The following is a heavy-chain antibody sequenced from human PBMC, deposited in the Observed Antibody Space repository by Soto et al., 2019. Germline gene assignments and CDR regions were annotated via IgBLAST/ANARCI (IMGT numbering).Heavy chain of an antibody. Sequence: SVKVSCKASGGTFSSYAISWVRQAPGQGLEWMGGIIPNVRTANHAQKVQGRVTSTAVESTSTDLMELTSLRSEDTAVYYCARDVNPYFDDGRGYYCYFHHWG. CDR2: IIPNVRTA. D-gene: IGHD3-22*01. CDR3: ARDVNPYFDDGRGYYCYFHH. J-gene: IGHJ1*01. CDR1: GGTFSSYA. V-gene: IGHV1-69*13.